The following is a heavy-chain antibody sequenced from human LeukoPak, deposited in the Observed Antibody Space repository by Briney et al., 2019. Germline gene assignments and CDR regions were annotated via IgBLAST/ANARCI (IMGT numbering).Heavy chain of an antibody. CDR2: IYYSGST. D-gene: IGHD1-26*01. J-gene: IGHJ4*02. CDR3: AKSGGYGLIDY. CDR1: GGSISSSSYY. V-gene: IGHV4-39*01. Sequence: SETLSLTCTVSGGSISSSSYYWGWIRQPPGKGLEWIGSIYYSGSTYYNPSLKSRVTISVDTSKNQFSLKLNSVTAADTAMYYCAKSGGYGLIDYWGQGTRVTVSS.